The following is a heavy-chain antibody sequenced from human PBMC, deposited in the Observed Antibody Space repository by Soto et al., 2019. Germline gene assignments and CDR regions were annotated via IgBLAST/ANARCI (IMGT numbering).Heavy chain of an antibody. CDR1: GFTFSNYG. D-gene: IGHD4-17*01. CDR2: IWYDGSDK. Sequence: QMQLVESGGGVVQPGTSLRLSCAASGFTFSNYGMHWVRQAPGKGLEWVTIIWYDGSDKNYGDSVKGRFTISRDNSKNTLYLQMNSLRVEDTAVHYCARDSGGDYHNYYMDVWGKGTTVTVSS. CDR3: ARDSGGDYHNYYMDV. V-gene: IGHV3-33*01. J-gene: IGHJ6*03.